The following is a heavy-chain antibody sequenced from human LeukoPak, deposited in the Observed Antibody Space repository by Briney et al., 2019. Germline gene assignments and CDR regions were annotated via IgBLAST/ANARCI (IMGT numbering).Heavy chain of an antibody. Sequence: SVKVSCKASGGTFSSYAISWVRQAPGQGLEWMGVIIPIFGTANYAQKFQGRVTITADESTSTAYMELSSLRSEDTAVYYCARDGYQLLQGDYYYGMDVWGKGTTVTVSS. D-gene: IGHD2-2*01. CDR1: GGTFSSYA. J-gene: IGHJ6*04. V-gene: IGHV1-69*13. CDR3: ARDGYQLLQGDYYYGMDV. CDR2: IIPIFGTA.